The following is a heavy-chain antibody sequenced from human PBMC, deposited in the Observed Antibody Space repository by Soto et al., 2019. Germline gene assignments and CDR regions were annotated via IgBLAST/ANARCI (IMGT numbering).Heavy chain of an antibody. CDR3: ARNMVRGVIMVLSYYYYGMDV. CDR2: INAGNGNT. V-gene: IGHV1-3*01. D-gene: IGHD3-10*01. J-gene: IGHJ6*02. CDR1: GYTFTSYA. Sequence: ASVKVSCKASGYTFTSYAMHWVRQAPGQRLEWMGWINAGNGNTKYSQKFQGRVTITRDTSASTAYMELSSLRSEGTAVYYCARNMVRGVIMVLSYYYYGMDVWGQGTTVTVSS.